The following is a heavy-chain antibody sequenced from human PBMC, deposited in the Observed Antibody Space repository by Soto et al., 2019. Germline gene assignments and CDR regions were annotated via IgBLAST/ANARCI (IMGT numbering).Heavy chain of an antibody. CDR1: GFTFADYA. J-gene: IGHJ4*02. D-gene: IGHD6-13*01. CDR3: AKSPAAGASHPPWFDY. V-gene: IGHV3-9*01. Sequence: GGSLRLSCAASGFTFADYAMHWVRQAPGKGLEWVAGISWNSHNIVYVDSVKGRFTISRDDAKNSLYLQLNSLRHEDTAFYYCAKSPAAGASHPPWFDYWGQGTPVTVSS. CDR2: ISWNSHNI.